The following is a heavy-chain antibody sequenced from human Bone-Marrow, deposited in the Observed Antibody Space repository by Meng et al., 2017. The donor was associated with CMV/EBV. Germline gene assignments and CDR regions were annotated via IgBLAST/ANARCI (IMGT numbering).Heavy chain of an antibody. Sequence: GESLKISCAASGFTFSSNWMTWVRQAPGKGLEWVANIKQDGSERYYVDSVKGRFTISRDNAKNSLYLQMNSLRSEDTAVYYCARPRIPASWGRWDPWGRGTLVTVSS. V-gene: IGHV3-7*01. CDR2: IKQDGSER. CDR1: GFTFSSNW. J-gene: IGHJ5*02. CDR3: ARPRIPASWGRWDP. D-gene: IGHD2-2*01.